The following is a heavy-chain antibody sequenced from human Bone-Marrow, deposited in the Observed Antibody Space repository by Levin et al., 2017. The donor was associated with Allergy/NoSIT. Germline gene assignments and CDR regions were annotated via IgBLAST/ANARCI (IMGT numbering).Heavy chain of an antibody. D-gene: IGHD1-26*01. CDR3: AMDLRQVGFDY. CDR2: ILPIFGAA. V-gene: IGHV1-69*01. Sequence: KLGESLKISCKSSGGTFSTYTVSWVRQAPGQGLEWMGGILPIFGAANYAPKFRGRVTITADESTSTVYMELTRLTSEDTAIYYCAMDLRQVGFDYWGQGTQVTVSS. CDR1: GGTFSTYT. J-gene: IGHJ4*02.